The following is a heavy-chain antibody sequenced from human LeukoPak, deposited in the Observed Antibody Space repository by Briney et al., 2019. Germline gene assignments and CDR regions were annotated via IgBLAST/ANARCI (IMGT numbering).Heavy chain of an antibody. CDR3: AKGGSSSPFDY. J-gene: IGHJ4*02. Sequence: PGRSLRLSCAASGFIFSTYGIHWVRQAPGKGLEWVSAISGSGGSTYYADSVKGRFTISRDNSKNTLYLQMNSLRAEDTAVYYCAKGGSSSPFDYWGQGTLVTVSS. V-gene: IGHV3-23*01. CDR2: ISGSGGST. CDR1: GFIFSTYG. D-gene: IGHD6-6*01.